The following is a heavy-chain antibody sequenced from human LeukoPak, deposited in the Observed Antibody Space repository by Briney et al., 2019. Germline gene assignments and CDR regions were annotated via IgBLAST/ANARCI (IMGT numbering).Heavy chain of an antibody. CDR2: IKQDGSEK. Sequence: GGSLRLSCAASGFTFSSYWMSWVRQAPGKGLEWVANIKQDGSEKYYVDSVKGRFTISRDNAKNSLYLQMNSLRAEDTAVYYCARVDIVATIYFFDYWGQGTLVTVSS. CDR1: GFTFSSYW. CDR3: ARVDIVATIYFFDY. D-gene: IGHD5-12*01. J-gene: IGHJ4*02. V-gene: IGHV3-7*01.